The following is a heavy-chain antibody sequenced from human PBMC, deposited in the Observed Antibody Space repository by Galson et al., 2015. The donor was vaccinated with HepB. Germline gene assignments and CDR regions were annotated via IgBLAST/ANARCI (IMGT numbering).Heavy chain of an antibody. J-gene: IGHJ6*02. Sequence: CAISGDSVSSNSATRNWIRQSPSRGLEWLGRTYYRSNWYNDYAVSVTSRITINPDTSKNQFSLQLNSVTPEDTAVYYCARGSSQHGMDVWGQGTTVTVSS. D-gene: IGHD2-2*01. CDR3: ARGSSQHGMDV. V-gene: IGHV6-1*01. CDR2: TYYRSNWYN. CDR1: GDSVSSNSAT.